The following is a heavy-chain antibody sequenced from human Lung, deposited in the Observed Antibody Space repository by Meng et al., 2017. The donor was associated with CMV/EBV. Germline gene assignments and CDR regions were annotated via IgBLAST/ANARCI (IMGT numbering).Heavy chain of an antibody. Sequence: GGSLRLSCAASGFTFSSYEMNWVRQAPGKGLEWVSYISSSGSTIYYADSVKGRFTISRDNAKNSLYLQMNSLRAEDTAVYYCARGQYQPELAFDPWGQGTLVTVSS. CDR2: ISSSGSTI. CDR3: ARGQYQPELAFDP. D-gene: IGHD2-2*01. CDR1: GFTFSSYE. V-gene: IGHV3-48*03. J-gene: IGHJ5*02.